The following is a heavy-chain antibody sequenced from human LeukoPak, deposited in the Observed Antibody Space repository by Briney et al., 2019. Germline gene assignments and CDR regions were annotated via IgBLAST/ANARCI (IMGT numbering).Heavy chain of an antibody. V-gene: IGHV3-21*01. CDR2: ISSSSNYI. CDR3: ARSQILETYYYDSSGYYS. J-gene: IGHJ4*02. Sequence: GGSLRLSCAASGFTFSSYSMNWVRQAPGKGLEWVSSISSSSNYIYYADSVKGRSTISRDNAKNSLYLQMNSLRAEDTAVYYCARSQILETYYYDSSGYYSWGQGTLVTVSS. CDR1: GFTFSSYS. D-gene: IGHD3-22*01.